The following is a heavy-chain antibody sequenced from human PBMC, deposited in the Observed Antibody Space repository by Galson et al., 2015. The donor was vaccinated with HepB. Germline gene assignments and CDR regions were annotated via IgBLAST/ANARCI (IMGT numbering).Heavy chain of an antibody. Sequence: SVKVSCKASGGTFSSYAISWVRQAPGQGLEWMGGIIPIFGTANYAQKFQGRVTITADESTSTAYMELSSLRSEDTAVYYCARSGRLRYWNSVFDYWGQGTLSPSPQ. V-gene: IGHV1-69*13. CDR1: GGTFSSYA. J-gene: IGHJ4*02. D-gene: IGHD3-9*01. CDR3: ARSGRLRYWNSVFDY. CDR2: IIPIFGTA.